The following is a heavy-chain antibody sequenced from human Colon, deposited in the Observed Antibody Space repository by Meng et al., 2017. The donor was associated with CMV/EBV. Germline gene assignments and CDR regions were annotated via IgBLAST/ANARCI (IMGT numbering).Heavy chain of an antibody. Sequence: GGSLRLSCAASGFTFSTYEINWVRQAPGKGLEWISYISSSGSNILYADSVKGRFTISRDNAKNSLYLQMNSLIVEDTAVYYCARDSGDHPVVTPEDSAFDVWGQGTMVTVSS. CDR1: GFTFSTYE. J-gene: IGHJ3*01. V-gene: IGHV3-48*03. CDR2: ISSSGSNI. D-gene: IGHD4-23*01. CDR3: ARDSGDHPVVTPEDSAFDV.